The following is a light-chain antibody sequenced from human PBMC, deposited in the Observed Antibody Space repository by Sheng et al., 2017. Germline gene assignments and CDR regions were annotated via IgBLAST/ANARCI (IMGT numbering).Light chain of an antibody. Sequence: DIQMTQSPSSLSASVGDRVTITCQASQDISNYLNWYQQKPGKAPKLLIYDASYLETGVSSRFSGSGSGTDFTFTISSLQPEDIATYYCQQYDNLPYTFGPGDRSWRS. V-gene: IGKV1-33*01. CDR1: QDISNY. J-gene: IGKJ2*01. CDR2: DAS. CDR3: QQYDNLPYT.